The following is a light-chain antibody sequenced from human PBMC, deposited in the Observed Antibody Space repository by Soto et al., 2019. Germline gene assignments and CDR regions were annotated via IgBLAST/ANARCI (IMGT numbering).Light chain of an antibody. Sequence: EIVMTQSPATLSVSPGESATLSCRASQNINSNLAWYQQKPGQAPRLLIYRASTMATGIPARFSGSGSGTEFTLTISSLQSEDFAEYHCQQYNNWPQTFGQGTKVDIK. J-gene: IGKJ1*01. CDR3: QQYNNWPQT. CDR2: RAS. CDR1: QNINSN. V-gene: IGKV3-15*01.